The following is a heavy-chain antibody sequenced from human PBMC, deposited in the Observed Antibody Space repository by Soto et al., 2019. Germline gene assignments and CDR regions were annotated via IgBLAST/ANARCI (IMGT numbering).Heavy chain of an antibody. J-gene: IGHJ5*02. V-gene: IGHV3-11*06. CDR3: VRDADRSDSWWFDL. CDR2: ISVSSDYI. D-gene: IGHD6-6*01. Sequence: PGGSLRLSCVASGFSFSDHYMIWIRQAPGKGLEWVAYISVSSDYINYADSVKGRFTMSRDNGKNSVYLHMNSLRAEDTAVYFCVRDADRSDSWWFDLWGQGP. CDR1: GFSFSDHY.